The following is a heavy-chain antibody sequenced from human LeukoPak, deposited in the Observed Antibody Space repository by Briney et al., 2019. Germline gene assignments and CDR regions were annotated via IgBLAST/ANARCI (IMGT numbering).Heavy chain of an antibody. D-gene: IGHD3-10*01. V-gene: IGHV4-39*01. CDR3: ARHFPILWFGEFLPGAFDI. CDR2: IYTSGST. Sequence: SETLSLTCTVSGGSISSSSYYWGWIRQPPGKGLEWIGRIYTSGSTNYNPSLKSRVTISVDTSKNQFSLKLSSVTAADTAVYYCARHFPILWFGEFLPGAFDIWGQGTMVTVSS. CDR1: GGSISSSSYY. J-gene: IGHJ3*02.